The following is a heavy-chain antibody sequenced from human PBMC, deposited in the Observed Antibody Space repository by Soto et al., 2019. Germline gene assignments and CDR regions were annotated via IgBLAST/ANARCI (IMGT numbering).Heavy chain of an antibody. CDR1: GYTFANYG. V-gene: IGHV1-18*01. D-gene: IGHD4-17*01. Sequence: ASVKVSCKASGYTFANYGCTWVRQAPGQGLEWMGWISTYNGNTKYAQKVQGRLTMTTDTSTSTANMELTSLRSDDTAVYYCARTTVTASYYYMDVWGKGTTVTVSS. CDR3: ARTTVTASYYYMDV. J-gene: IGHJ6*03. CDR2: ISTYNGNT.